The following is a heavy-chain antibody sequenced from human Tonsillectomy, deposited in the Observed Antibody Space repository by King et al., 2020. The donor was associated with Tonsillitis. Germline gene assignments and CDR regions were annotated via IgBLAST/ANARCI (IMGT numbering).Heavy chain of an antibody. CDR1: NGSVSDYY. D-gene: IGHD3-10*01. CDR2: IYYGGNT. V-gene: IGHV4-59*08. J-gene: IGHJ3*02. CDR3: ARHDVISMTTFGDLSAFDI. Sequence: VQLQESGPGLVKPSETLSLTCTVSNGSVSDYYWSWIRQPPGKGLEWLAHIYYGGNTMYNPSVKTRVSFSVDTSNNQLSLKLYSVTAADTAMYYCARHDVISMTTFGDLSAFDIWGQGTMVTVSS.